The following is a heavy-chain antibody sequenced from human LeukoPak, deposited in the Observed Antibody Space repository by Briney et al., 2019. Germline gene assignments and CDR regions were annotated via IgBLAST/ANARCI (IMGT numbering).Heavy chain of an antibody. J-gene: IGHJ6*03. Sequence: VGSLRLSCAASLLTFSSYWMHWVRQAPGKGLVWVSRINSDGSSTSYADSVKGRITRSTDNAKNTQYLQMNSLRAEDAAVYYFARYRGGRIPALDIDVWGKGTPVTVSS. CDR1: LLTFSSYW. CDR3: ARYRGGRIPALDIDV. CDR2: INSDGSST. V-gene: IGHV3-74*01. D-gene: IGHD2-2*01.